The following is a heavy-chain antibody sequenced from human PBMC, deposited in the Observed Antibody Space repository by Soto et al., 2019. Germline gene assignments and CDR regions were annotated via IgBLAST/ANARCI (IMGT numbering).Heavy chain of an antibody. D-gene: IGHD3-3*01. V-gene: IGHV3-30-3*01. Sequence: QVQLVESGGGVVQPGRSLRLSCAASEFIFSNYAMYWVRQAPDKGLDWVAVVSYDGSNKYYADSVKGRFTISRDNSKNTLFLQMDSLRAEDTGVYYCERDLIPFWSKFTYYGMDVWGQGTTVTVSS. CDR3: ERDLIPFWSKFTYYGMDV. J-gene: IGHJ6*02. CDR2: VSYDGSNK. CDR1: EFIFSNYA.